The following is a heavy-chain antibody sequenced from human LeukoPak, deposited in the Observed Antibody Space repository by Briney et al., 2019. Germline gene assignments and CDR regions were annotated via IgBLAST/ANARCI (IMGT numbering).Heavy chain of an antibody. CDR1: GFTFSSYS. CDR2: ISSSSSYI. J-gene: IGHJ6*03. Sequence: GGSLRLSCAASGFTFSSYSMNWVRDAPGKGLEWVSSISSSSSYIYYADSVKGRFTISRDNATNSLYLQMNSLRAEDTAVYYCAREVRYDSSGYYQHTTLYYYYYMDVWGKGTTVTVSS. CDR3: AREVRYDSSGYYQHTTLYYYYYMDV. D-gene: IGHD3-22*01. V-gene: IGHV3-21*01.